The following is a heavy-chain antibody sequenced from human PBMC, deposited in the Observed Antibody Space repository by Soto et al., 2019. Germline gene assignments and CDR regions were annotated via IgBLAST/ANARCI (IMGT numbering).Heavy chain of an antibody. D-gene: IGHD6-6*01. V-gene: IGHV4-30-2*01. CDR2: IYHSGST. Sequence: QLQLQESGSGLVKPSQTLSLTCAVSGGSISSGGYSWSWIRQPPGKGLEWIGYIYHSGSTYYNPSLKSRVTISVDRSKNQFSLKLSSVTAADTAVYYCDRATEYSSSLFDYWGQGTLVTVSS. CDR3: DRATEYSSSLFDY. CDR1: GGSISSGGYS. J-gene: IGHJ4*02.